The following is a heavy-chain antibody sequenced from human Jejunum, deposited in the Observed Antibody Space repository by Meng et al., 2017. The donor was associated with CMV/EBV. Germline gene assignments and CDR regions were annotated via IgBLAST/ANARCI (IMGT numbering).Heavy chain of an antibody. D-gene: IGHD2-15*01. V-gene: IGHV7-4-1*02. CDR2: IDTNTGNP. Sequence: VTVVQSGSELKKPGSSVKVSWKASGYTFTSYAMNWVRQAPGQGLEWMGWIDTNTGNPTYAQGFTGRFVFSLDTSVSTAYLQISSLKAADTAVYYCARLYCSGGSCYTIDYWGQGTLVTVFS. J-gene: IGHJ4*02. CDR1: GYTFTSYA. CDR3: ARLYCSGGSCYTIDY.